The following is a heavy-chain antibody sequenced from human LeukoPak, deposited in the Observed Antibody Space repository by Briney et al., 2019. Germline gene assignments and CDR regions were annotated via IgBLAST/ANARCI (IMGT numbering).Heavy chain of an antibody. D-gene: IGHD2-15*01. CDR3: ARVLESGGSCFFDY. CDR1: GGSISSGGNY. V-gene: IGHV4-31*03. Sequence: SETLSLTCTVSGGSISSGGNYWSWIRQHPGKGLEWIGYIYHSGSAYYDPSLKSRVTISIDTSKSQSSLRLSSVTAADTAVYYCARVLESGGSCFFDYWGQGILVTVSS. CDR2: IYHSGSA. J-gene: IGHJ4*02.